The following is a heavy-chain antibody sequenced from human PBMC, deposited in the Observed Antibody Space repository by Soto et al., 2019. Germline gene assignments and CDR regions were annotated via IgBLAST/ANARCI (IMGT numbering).Heavy chain of an antibody. CDR3: ARSRYSGHDFVDY. CDR2: ISAYNGNT. Sequence: ASVKVSCKAPGYTFTSYGISWVRRAPGQGLEWMGWISAYNGNTNYAQKLQGRVTMTTDTSTSTAYMELRSLRSDDTAVYYCARSRYSGHDFVDYWGQGSLVIVSS. V-gene: IGHV1-18*01. CDR1: GYTFTSYG. J-gene: IGHJ4*02. D-gene: IGHD5-12*01.